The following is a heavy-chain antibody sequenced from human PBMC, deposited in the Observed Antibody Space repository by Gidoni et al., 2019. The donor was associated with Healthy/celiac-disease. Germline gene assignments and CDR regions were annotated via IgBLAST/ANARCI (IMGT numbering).Heavy chain of an antibody. D-gene: IGHD2-2*01. CDR3: AREDIVVVPAAPIGMDV. J-gene: IGHJ6*02. Sequence: QLQLQESGPGLVKPSETLSLTCTVSGGSIRSSSYYWGWIRQPPGKGLEWIGSIYYSGSTYYNPSLKSRVTISVDTSKNQFSLKLSSVTAADTAVYYCAREDIVVVPAAPIGMDVWGQGTTVTVSS. V-gene: IGHV4-39*07. CDR1: GGSIRSSSYY. CDR2: IYYSGST.